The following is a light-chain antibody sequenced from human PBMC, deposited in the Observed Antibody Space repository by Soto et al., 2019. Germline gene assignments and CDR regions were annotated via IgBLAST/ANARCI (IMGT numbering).Light chain of an antibody. J-gene: IGLJ1*01. CDR2: GVK. V-gene: IGLV2-14*01. CDR1: GRDIGAYNY. CDR3: SSYTTSYFYV. Sequence: QSVLAQPASVSGSPGQSITISCTGSGRDIGAYNYVSWYQQHPGKAPKPLIYGVKNRPSGVSYRFSASKSAFTASLTISGLQAEDEAHYYCSSYTTSYFYVFGPGTKATVL.